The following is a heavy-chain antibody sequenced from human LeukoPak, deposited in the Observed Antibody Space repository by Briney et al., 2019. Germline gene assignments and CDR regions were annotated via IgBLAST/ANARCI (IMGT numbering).Heavy chain of an antibody. D-gene: IGHD3-10*01. J-gene: IGHJ4*02. CDR1: GFTFGSYW. CDR2: INSDGSST. V-gene: IGHV3-74*01. Sequence: PGGSLRLSCAASGFTFGSYWMYWVRQAPGKGLVWVSRINSDGSSTSYADSVKGRCSISRDNAKNTLYLQMNSLRAEDTAVYYCARLSYYYGSGSYWQEVDYWGQGTLVTVSS. CDR3: ARLSYYYGSGSYWQEVDY.